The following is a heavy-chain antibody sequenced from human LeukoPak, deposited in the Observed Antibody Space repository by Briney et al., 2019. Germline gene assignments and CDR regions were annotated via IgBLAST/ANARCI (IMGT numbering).Heavy chain of an antibody. CDR2: INSDGSST. Sequence: GGSLRLSCAASGFTFSSYWMHWVRQVPGKGLVWVSRINSDGSSTTYADSVKGRFTISRDNAKNTLYLQMNSLRAEDTAVYYCARGYGGNYNWFDPWGQGTLVTVSS. CDR1: GFTFSSYW. CDR3: ARGYGGNYNWFDP. J-gene: IGHJ5*02. D-gene: IGHD4-23*01. V-gene: IGHV3-74*01.